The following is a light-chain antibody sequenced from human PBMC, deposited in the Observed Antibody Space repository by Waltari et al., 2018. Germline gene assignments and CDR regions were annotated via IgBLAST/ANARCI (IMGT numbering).Light chain of an antibody. J-gene: IGKJ4*01. Sequence: EIVLTQSPATLSLSPGERATLSCRASQRVSSYLAWYQQKPGQAPRLLIHDASNRATGIPDRFSGSGSGTDFTLTISSLEPEDYAVYYCQQRSNWPRTFGGGTKVEIK. CDR2: DAS. CDR1: QRVSSY. CDR3: QQRSNWPRT. V-gene: IGKV3-11*01.